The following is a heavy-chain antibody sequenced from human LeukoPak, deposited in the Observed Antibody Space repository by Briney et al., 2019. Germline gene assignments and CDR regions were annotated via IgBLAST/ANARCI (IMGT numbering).Heavy chain of an antibody. J-gene: IGHJ4*02. CDR2: IRYDGSNK. CDR3: ARDRIHGSGSYYLDY. D-gene: IGHD3-10*01. V-gene: IGHV3-30*02. CDR1: GFTFSSYG. Sequence: GGSLRLSCAASGFTFSSYGMHWVRQAPGKGLEWVAFIRYDGSNKYYADSVKGRFTISRDNSKNTLYLQMNSLRAEDTAVYYCARDRIHGSGSYYLDYWGQGTLVTVSS.